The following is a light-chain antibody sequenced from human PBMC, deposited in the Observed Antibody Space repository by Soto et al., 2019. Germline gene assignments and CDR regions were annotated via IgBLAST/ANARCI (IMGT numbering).Light chain of an antibody. Sequence: QSVLTQPGSESGSPGQSITISCTGTSSDVGGYSYVSWYQQHPGKAPKLMIYEVSNRPSGVSNRFSGSKSGNTASLTISGLQAEDEADYYCFSYSSSGTYVFGTGTKVTVL. J-gene: IGLJ1*01. CDR2: EVS. V-gene: IGLV2-14*01. CDR1: SSDVGGYSY. CDR3: FSYSSSGTYV.